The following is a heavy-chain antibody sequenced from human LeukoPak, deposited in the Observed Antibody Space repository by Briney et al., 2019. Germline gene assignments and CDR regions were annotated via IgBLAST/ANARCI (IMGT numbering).Heavy chain of an antibody. D-gene: IGHD2-21*02. CDR2: IRYDGSKK. J-gene: IGHJ5*02. CDR1: GFTFSKNG. CDR3: ARGRGGDCYSCWFDP. V-gene: IGHV3-30*02. Sequence: GGSLRLSCEGSGFTFSKNGMHWVRQAPGKGLEWVAFIRYDGSKKFYADSVRGRFNISRDNAKNSLYLQMNSLRAEDTAVYYCARGRGGDCYSCWFDPWGQGTLVTVSS.